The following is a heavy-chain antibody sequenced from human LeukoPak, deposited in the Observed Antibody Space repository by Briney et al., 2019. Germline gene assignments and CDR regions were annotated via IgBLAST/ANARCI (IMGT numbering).Heavy chain of an antibody. CDR3: ARAVDYQLLLVGGILFDY. CDR2: ISAYNGNT. D-gene: IGHD2-2*01. CDR1: GYTFTSYG. V-gene: IGHV1-18*01. J-gene: IGHJ4*02. Sequence: ASVKVSCKASGYTFTSYGISWVRQAPGQGLEWMGWISAYNGNTNYAQKLQGRVTMTTDTSTSTAYMELRSLRSDDTAVYYCARAVDYQLLLVGGILFDYWGQGTLVTVSS.